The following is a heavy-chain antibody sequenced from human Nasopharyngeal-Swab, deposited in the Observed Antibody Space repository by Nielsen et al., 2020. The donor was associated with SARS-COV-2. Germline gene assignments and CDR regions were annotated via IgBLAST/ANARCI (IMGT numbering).Heavy chain of an antibody. Sequence: GESLKISCAASGFTFGRFWMTWVRQAPGKGLEWVANIKEDGSETNYVESVKGRFTISRDNAKNSLYLQMNSLRAEDTAVYHCARERYSSEWGQGSLVTVSS. CDR3: ARERYSSE. CDR2: IKEDGSET. D-gene: IGHD6-19*01. J-gene: IGHJ4*02. V-gene: IGHV3-7*01. CDR1: GFTFGRFW.